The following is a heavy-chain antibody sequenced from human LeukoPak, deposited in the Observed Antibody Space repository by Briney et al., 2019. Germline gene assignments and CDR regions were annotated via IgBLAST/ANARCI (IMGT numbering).Heavy chain of an antibody. D-gene: IGHD3-3*01. CDR1: GGSISSYY. CDR3: VRARREIRFPEWFDP. J-gene: IGHJ5*02. V-gene: IGHV4-4*07. Sequence: SETLSLTCTVSGGSISSYYWSWIRQPAGKGLEWIGRIYTSGSTNYNPSLKSRVTMSVDTSKNQFSLKLSSVTAADTAVYYCVRARREIRFPEWFDPWGQGTLVTVSS. CDR2: IYTSGST.